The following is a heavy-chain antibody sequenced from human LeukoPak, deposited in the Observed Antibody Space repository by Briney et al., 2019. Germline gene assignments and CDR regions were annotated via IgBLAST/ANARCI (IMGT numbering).Heavy chain of an antibody. J-gene: IGHJ4*03. Sequence: PSETLSLTCTVSGGSISSYYWSWIRQPPGKGLEWIGYIYYSGSTNYNPSLKSRVTISVDTSKNQFSLKLSSVTAADTAVYYCARNPWHSYFDYGAKGPLVTVP. CDR2: IYYSGST. CDR1: GGSISSYY. CDR3: ARNPWHSYFDY. D-gene: IGHD5-24*01. V-gene: IGHV4-59*08.